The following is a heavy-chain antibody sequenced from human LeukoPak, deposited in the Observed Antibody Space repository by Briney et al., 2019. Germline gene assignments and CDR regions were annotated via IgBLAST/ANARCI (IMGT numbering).Heavy chain of an antibody. D-gene: IGHD2-2*02. Sequence: PGGSLRLSCGASGFTFDDYAMHWVRQTPGKGLEWVSVINGDGGRTYYAESVKGRFTISRGNSKNSLYLQMNSLRTEDTALYYCAKAERFCTSTSCYSLDYWGQGTLVTVSS. V-gene: IGHV3-43*02. J-gene: IGHJ4*02. CDR2: INGDGGRT. CDR3: AKAERFCTSTSCYSLDY. CDR1: GFTFDDYA.